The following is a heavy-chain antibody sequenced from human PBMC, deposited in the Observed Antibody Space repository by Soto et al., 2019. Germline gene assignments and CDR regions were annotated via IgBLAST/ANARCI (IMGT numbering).Heavy chain of an antibody. CDR1: GGSISSGDYY. Sequence: SETLSLTCTVSGGSISSGDYYWSWIRQPPGKGLEWIGYIYYNGSTYYNPSLKSRVTISVDTSKNQFSLKLSSVTAADTAVYYCARGTLCYDYGDYGWYFDLWGRRPLVTVSS. D-gene: IGHD4-17*01. V-gene: IGHV4-30-4*01. CDR2: IYYNGST. J-gene: IGHJ2*01. CDR3: ARGTLCYDYGDYGWYFDL.